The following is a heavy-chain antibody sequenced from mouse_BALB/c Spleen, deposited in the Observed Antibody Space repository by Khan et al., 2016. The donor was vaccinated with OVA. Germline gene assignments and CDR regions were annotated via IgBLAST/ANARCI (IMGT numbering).Heavy chain of an antibody. CDR3: ARDGNGWFGVAS. CDR2: ILGDGST. V-gene: IGHV2-6-7*01. D-gene: IGHD2-2*01. CDR1: GFSLTDFG. Sequence: QVQLKESGPGLVAPPQSLSITCTVSGFSLTDFGVNWIRQPPGKGLEWLGMILGDGSTGYNSALISRLSISRDNSNSQVFLKMNSLLTDDTARYYCARDGNGWFGVASWGLGTLVTVSA. J-gene: IGHJ3*01.